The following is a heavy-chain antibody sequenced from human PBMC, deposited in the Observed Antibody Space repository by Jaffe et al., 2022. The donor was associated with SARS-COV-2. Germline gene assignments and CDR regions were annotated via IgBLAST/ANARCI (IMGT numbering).Heavy chain of an antibody. CDR3: ARGIPGYASGSRFDD. Sequence: EVQLVESGGGVVQPGGSLRLSCAVSGFSASTLYMTWVRQAPGKGLEWVSLIERDMTLHYADSVKGRFIISRDSSRNTVYLQMNSLRAEDTAVYYCARGIPGYASGSRFDDWGQGTLVTVSA. CDR2: IERDMTL. J-gene: IGHJ4*02. D-gene: IGHD3-22*01. CDR1: GFSASTLY. V-gene: IGHV3-53*01.